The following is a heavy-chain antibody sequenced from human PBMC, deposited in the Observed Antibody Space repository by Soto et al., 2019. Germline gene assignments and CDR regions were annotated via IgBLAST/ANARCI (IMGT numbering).Heavy chain of an antibody. CDR1: GFSLSTSGVG. V-gene: IGHV2-5*01. Sequence: QITLKESGPTLVKPTQTLTLTCTFSGFSLSTSGVGVGWIRQPPGKALEWLALIYWNDDKRYSPSLKSRLTITKDTSKNQVVLTMTNMDPVDTATYYCAHRHERYYYCGMDVWGQGTTVTVSS. J-gene: IGHJ6*02. CDR2: IYWNDDK. CDR3: AHRHERYYYCGMDV.